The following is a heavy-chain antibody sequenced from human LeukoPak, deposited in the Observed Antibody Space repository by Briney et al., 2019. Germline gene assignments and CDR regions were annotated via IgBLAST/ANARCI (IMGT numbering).Heavy chain of an antibody. CDR3: VRWDYYGSGSRRLDY. CDR2: IYYSGST. V-gene: IGHV4-39*01. Sequence: PSETLSLTCTVSGGSISSSSYYWGWIRQPPGKGLEWIGSIYYSGSTYYNPSLKSRVTISVDTSKNQFSLTLSSVTAADTAIHYCVRWDYYGSGSRRLDYWGQGTLVTVSS. CDR1: GGSISSSSYY. J-gene: IGHJ4*02. D-gene: IGHD3-10*01.